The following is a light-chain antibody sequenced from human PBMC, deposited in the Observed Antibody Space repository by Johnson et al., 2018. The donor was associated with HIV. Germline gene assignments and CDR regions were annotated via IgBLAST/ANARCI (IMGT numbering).Light chain of an antibody. J-gene: IGLJ1*01. CDR3: GTWDSSLSAGFYV. V-gene: IGLV1-51*02. Sequence: QSVLTQPPSVSAAPGQKVTISCSGSSSNIGNNYVSWYQQLPGTAPKLLIYENNKRPTGITDRFSGSKSGTSATLGITGLQTGDEADYYCGTWDSSLSAGFYVFGTGTKVTVL. CDR1: SSNIGNNY. CDR2: ENN.